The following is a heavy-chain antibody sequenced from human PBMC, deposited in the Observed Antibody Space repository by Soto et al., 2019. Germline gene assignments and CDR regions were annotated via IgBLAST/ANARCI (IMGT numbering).Heavy chain of an antibody. Sequence: ASVKVSCKASGYTFTSYYMHWVRQAPGQGLEWMGIINPSGGSTSYAQKFQGRVTMTRDTSTSTVYMELSSLRSEDTAVFYCARAVRNYDILTGYLDYWGQETLVTVSS. CDR3: ARAVRNYDILTGYLDY. J-gene: IGHJ4*02. V-gene: IGHV1-46*03. CDR1: GYTFTSYY. CDR2: INPSGGST. D-gene: IGHD3-9*01.